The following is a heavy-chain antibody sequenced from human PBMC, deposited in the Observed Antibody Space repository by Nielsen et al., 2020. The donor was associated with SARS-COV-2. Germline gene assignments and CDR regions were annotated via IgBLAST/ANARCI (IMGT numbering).Heavy chain of an antibody. CDR3: TRLSYYYYGMDV. CDR1: GFTFSGSA. CDR2: IRSKANSYAT. Sequence: GESLKISCAASGFTFSGSAMHWVRQASGKGLEWVGRIRSKANSYATAYAASVKGRFTISRDDSKNTAYLQMNSLKTEDTAVYYCTRLSYYYYGMDVWGQGTTVTVSS. J-gene: IGHJ6*02. V-gene: IGHV3-73*01.